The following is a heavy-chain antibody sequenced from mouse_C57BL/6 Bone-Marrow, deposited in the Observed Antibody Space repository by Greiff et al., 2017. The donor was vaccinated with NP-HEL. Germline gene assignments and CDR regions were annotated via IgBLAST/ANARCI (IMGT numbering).Heavy chain of an antibody. J-gene: IGHJ4*01. CDR1: GFNIKDDY. Sequence: VQLKQSGAELVRPGASVKLSCTVSGFNIKDDYMHWVKQRPEQGLEWIGWIDPANGDTEYASKFQGKATITADTSSNHAYLHLSSLTSADTAVYFCTTGGSSPYAMDYWGQGTSVTVSS. V-gene: IGHV14-4*01. CDR3: TTGGSSPYAMDY. CDR2: IDPANGDT. D-gene: IGHD1-1*01.